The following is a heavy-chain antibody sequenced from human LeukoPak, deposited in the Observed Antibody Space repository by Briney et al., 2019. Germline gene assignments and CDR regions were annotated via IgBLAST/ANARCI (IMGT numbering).Heavy chain of an antibody. CDR2: IYWDDDK. CDR1: GFSLSTSGVG. D-gene: IGHD5-18*01. Sequence: SGPTLVNPTQTLTLTCTFSGFSLSTSGVGVGWIRQPPGKALEWLALIYWDDDKRYSPSLKSRLTITKDTSKNQVVLTMTNMDPVDTATYYCAHRAFYQTYGYSNFDYWGQGTLVTVSS. V-gene: IGHV2-5*02. J-gene: IGHJ4*02. CDR3: AHRAFYQTYGYSNFDY.